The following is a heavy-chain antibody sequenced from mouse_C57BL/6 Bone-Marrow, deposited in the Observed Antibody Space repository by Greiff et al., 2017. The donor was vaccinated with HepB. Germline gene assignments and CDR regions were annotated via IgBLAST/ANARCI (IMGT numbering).Heavy chain of an antibody. D-gene: IGHD2-10*01. J-gene: IGHJ2*01. CDR2: IDPANGNT. CDR1: GFTIKNTY. CDR3: ARGAYYGNFDY. V-gene: IGHV14-3*01. Sequence: EVQLQQSVAELVRPGASVKLSCTASGFTIKNTYMHWVKQRPEQGLEWIGRIDPANGNTKYAPKFQGKATITADTSSSTAYLQLSSLTSEDSAVYYCARGAYYGNFDYWGQGTTLTVSS.